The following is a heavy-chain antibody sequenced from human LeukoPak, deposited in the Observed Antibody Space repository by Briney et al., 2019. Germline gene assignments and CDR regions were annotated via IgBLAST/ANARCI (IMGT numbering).Heavy chain of an antibody. CDR2: IYYSGST. V-gene: IGHV4-59*01. CDR1: GGSISSYY. CDR3: ARDHTVTTYWYFDL. Sequence: SETRSLSCTVSGGSISSYYWSWIRQPPGKGLEWIGYIYYSGSTNYNPSLKSRVTISVDTSKNQFSLKLSSVTAADTAVYYCARDHTVTTYWYFDLWGRGTLVTVSS. D-gene: IGHD4-17*01. J-gene: IGHJ2*01.